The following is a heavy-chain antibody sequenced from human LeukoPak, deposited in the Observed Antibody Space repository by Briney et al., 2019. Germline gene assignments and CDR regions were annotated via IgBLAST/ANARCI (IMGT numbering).Heavy chain of an antibody. D-gene: IGHD6-13*01. V-gene: IGHV4-4*07. CDR1: SGSISSYY. Sequence: SETLSLTCTVSSGSISSYYWSWIRQPAGKGLEWIGRIYTSGSTNYNPSLKSRVTMSVDTSKNQFSLKLSSVTAADTAVYYCARISGSSWYDPYYFDYWGQGTLVTVSS. J-gene: IGHJ4*02. CDR3: ARISGSSWYDPYYFDY. CDR2: IYTSGST.